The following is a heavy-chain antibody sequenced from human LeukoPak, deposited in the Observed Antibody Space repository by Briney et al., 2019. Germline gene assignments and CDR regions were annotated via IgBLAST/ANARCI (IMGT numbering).Heavy chain of an antibody. CDR3: ARTPGRYSSGWYVY. CDR2: IIPIFGTA. CDR1: GGTFSSYA. J-gene: IGHJ4*02. V-gene: IGHV1-69*05. Sequence: SVKVSCKASGGTFSSYAISWVRQAPGQGLEWMGGIIPIFGTANYAQKFQGRVTMTRDTSISTAYMELSRLRSDDTAVYYCARTPGRYSSGWYVYWGQGTLVTVSS. D-gene: IGHD6-19*01.